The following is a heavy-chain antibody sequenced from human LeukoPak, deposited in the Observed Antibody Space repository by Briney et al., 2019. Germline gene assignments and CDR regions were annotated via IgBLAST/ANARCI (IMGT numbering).Heavy chain of an antibody. J-gene: IGHJ3*02. CDR3: ARSLIDYGGSYDAFDI. D-gene: IGHD4-23*01. CDR1: GGTFSTYA. CDR2: ITPILGTA. Sequence: SVKVSCKASGGTFSTYAISWVRQAPGQGLEWMGGITPILGTANYAQKFQGRVTINADQSTSTAYMELSSLRSEGTAVYYCARSLIDYGGSYDAFDIWGQGTMVTISS. V-gene: IGHV1-69*10.